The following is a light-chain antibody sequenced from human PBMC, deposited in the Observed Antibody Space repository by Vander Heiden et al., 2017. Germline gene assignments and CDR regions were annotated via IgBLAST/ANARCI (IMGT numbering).Light chain of an antibody. CDR3: QSAASSGTYARI. J-gene: IGLJ2*01. CDR1: ALPRQY. CDR2: KDT. V-gene: IGLV3-25*03. Sequence: SYELTQPPSVSVSPGQTARITCSGDALPRQYAYWYQQKPGQAPLLIMYKDTERPSGIPERFYGSTSGTIVTLTISGVQAEDEADYYCQSAASSGTYARIFGGGTRLTVL.